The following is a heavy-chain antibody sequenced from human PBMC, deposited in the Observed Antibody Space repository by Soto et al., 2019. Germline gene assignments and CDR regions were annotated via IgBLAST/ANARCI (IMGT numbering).Heavy chain of an antibody. CDR1: GFTFSSYS. CDR2: ISSSSSTI. Sequence: EVQLVESGGGLVQPGGSLRLSCAASGFTFSSYSMNWVRQAPGKGLEWVSYISSSSSTIYYADSVKGRFTISRDNAKNSLYLQMNSLRDEDTAVYYCARDADGDYVDTYYYYYGMDVWGQGTTVTVSS. V-gene: IGHV3-48*02. D-gene: IGHD4-17*01. CDR3: ARDADGDYVDTYYYYYGMDV. J-gene: IGHJ6*02.